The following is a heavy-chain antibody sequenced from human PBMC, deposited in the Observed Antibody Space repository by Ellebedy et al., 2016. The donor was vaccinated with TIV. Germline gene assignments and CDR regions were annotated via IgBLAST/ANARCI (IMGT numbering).Heavy chain of an antibody. CDR3: ARRGSYGDYAVQVNSWFDT. J-gene: IGHJ5*02. D-gene: IGHD4-17*01. Sequence: GESLKISCVASGFSFRSYWMSWVRQAPGKGLEWAANIYQDGSDQYYADSVKGRFTISRDNANKSLFLQMNSLRVDDTAVYYCARRGSYGDYAVQVNSWFDTWGQGTLVSVSS. V-gene: IGHV3-7*01. CDR2: IYQDGSDQ. CDR1: GFSFRSYW.